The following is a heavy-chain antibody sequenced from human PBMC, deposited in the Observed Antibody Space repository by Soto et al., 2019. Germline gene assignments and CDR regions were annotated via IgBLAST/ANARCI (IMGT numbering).Heavy chain of an antibody. D-gene: IGHD3-22*01. CDR1: GFTFSSYA. CDR3: ASGLLGGYYDSSGDYYRWFDP. J-gene: IGHJ5*02. Sequence: QVQLVESGGGVVQPGRSLRLSCAASGFTFSSYAMHWVRQAPGKGLEWVAVISYDGSNKYYADSVKGRFTISRDNSKNTMYMQKNSLRAEEKTVYYCASGLLGGYYDSSGDYYRWFDPWGQGTLVTVSS. CDR2: ISYDGSNK. V-gene: IGHV3-30-3*01.